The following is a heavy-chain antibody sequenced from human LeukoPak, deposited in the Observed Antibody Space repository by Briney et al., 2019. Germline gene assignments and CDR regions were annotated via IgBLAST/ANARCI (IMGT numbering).Heavy chain of an antibody. CDR1: GFTFSDYR. Sequence: GGSLRLSCAASGFTFSDYRMTWVRQAPGKGLERVANINQDGSEKHYVDSVKGRFTTSRDNAKNSVYLQMNSLRAEDTAVYYCARHLYGDYAGDAFDIWGQGTMVTVSS. CDR3: ARHLYGDYAGDAFDI. CDR2: INQDGSEK. V-gene: IGHV3-7*05. D-gene: IGHD4-17*01. J-gene: IGHJ3*02.